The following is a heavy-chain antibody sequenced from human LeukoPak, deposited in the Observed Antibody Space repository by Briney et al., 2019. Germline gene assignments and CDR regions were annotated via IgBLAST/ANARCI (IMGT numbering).Heavy chain of an antibody. CDR2: IYYSGST. CDR1: GGSISRSSYY. V-gene: IGHV4-39*01. CDR3: ARGGYGSSWPYYYGMDV. Sequence: SETLSLTCTVSGGSISRSSYYWGSIRQPPGKGLEWIGSIYYSGSTYYNPSLKSRVTISVDTSKNQFSLKLSSVAAADTAVYYCARGGYGSSWPYYYGMDVWGQGTTVTVSS. D-gene: IGHD6-13*01. J-gene: IGHJ6*02.